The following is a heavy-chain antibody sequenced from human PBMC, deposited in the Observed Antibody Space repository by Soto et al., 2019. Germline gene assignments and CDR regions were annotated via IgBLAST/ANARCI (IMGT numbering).Heavy chain of an antibody. D-gene: IGHD3-3*01. Sequence: ASVKVSCKASGYTFTSYDINWVRQATGQGLEWMGWMNPNSGNTGYAQKFQGRVTMTRNTSISAAYMELSSLRSEDTAVYYCARVGSITIFGVVIQNYYYYYMDVWGKGTTVTVSS. V-gene: IGHV1-8*01. J-gene: IGHJ6*03. CDR2: MNPNSGNT. CDR1: GYTFTSYD. CDR3: ARVGSITIFGVVIQNYYYYYMDV.